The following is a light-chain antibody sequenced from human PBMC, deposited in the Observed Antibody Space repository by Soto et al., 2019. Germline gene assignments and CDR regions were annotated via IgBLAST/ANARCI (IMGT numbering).Light chain of an antibody. Sequence: EIVLTQSPATLSLSPGERATLSCRASQSISTYLAWYQQKPGQAPRLLINDASNRANGVPARFSGSGSGTDFTLTISSLEPEDFAVYYCQQRFRWPGMFTFGQGTKLEIK. CDR2: DAS. CDR3: QQRFRWPGMFT. CDR1: QSISTY. J-gene: IGKJ2*01. V-gene: IGKV3-11*01.